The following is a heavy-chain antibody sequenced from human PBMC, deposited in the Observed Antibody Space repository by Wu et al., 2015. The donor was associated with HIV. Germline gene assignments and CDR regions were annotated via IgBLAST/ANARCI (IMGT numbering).Heavy chain of an antibody. Sequence: QVQLVQSGAEVKKPGASVKVSCKASGYTFTSYGISWVRQAPGQGLEWMGWISAYNGNTNYAQKLQGRVTMTTDTSTSTAYMEPRSLRSDDTAVYYCARDRPNYYDPEIYYYYGMDVWGQGTTVTVSS. CDR1: GYTFTSYG. V-gene: IGHV1-18*01. CDR3: ARDRPNYYDPEIYYYYGMDV. D-gene: IGHD3-22*01. CDR2: ISAYNGNT. J-gene: IGHJ6*02.